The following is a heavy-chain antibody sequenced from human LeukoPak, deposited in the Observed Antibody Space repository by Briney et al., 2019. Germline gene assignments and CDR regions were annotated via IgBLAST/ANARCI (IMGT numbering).Heavy chain of an antibody. D-gene: IGHD3-22*01. V-gene: IGHV1-2*02. CDR2: INPNSGGT. CDR1: GYTFTGYY. Sequence: GASVKVSCKASGYTFTGYYMHWVRQAPGQGLEWMGWINPNSGGTNYAQKFQGRVTMTRDTSISTAYMELSRLRSDDTAVYYCARLAIYDSSGYFVSVDAFDIWGQGTMVTVSS. CDR3: ARLAIYDSSGYFVSVDAFDI. J-gene: IGHJ3*02.